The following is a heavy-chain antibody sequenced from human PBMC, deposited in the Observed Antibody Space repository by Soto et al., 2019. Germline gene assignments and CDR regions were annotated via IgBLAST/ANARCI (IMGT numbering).Heavy chain of an antibody. CDR2: IIPIFGTA. D-gene: IGHD6-13*01. J-gene: IGHJ6*02. V-gene: IGHV1-69*06. CDR1: GGTFSSYA. Sequence: ASVKVSCKASGGTFSSYAISWVRQAPGQGLEWMGGIIPIFGTANYAQKFQGRVTITADKSTSTAYMELSSLRPEDTAVYYCARDNESPPRGYSSSFGMDVWGQGTTVTVSS. CDR3: ARDNESPPRGYSSSFGMDV.